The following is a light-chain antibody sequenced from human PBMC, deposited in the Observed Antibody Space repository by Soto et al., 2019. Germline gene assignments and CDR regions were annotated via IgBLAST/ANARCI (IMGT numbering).Light chain of an antibody. CDR3: QQRSNRPPIT. V-gene: IGKV3-11*02. CDR1: QSVSSY. J-gene: IGKJ5*01. Sequence: EIVLTQSPATLSLSPGERATLSCRASQSVSSYLAWYQQKPGQAPRLLIYDASNRATGIPARFSGNGSARDFSPPISSLEPEDVAVYYCQQRSNRPPITFGQGTRLEIK. CDR2: DAS.